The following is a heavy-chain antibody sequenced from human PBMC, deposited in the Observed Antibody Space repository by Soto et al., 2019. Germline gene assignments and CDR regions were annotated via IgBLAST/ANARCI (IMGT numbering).Heavy chain of an antibody. CDR1: GFTFSSYD. CDR2: IGTAGDT. CDR3: ARGAADNYYYYGMDV. D-gene: IGHD6-13*01. Sequence: GGSLRLSCAASGFTFSSYDMHWVRQATGKGLEWVSAIGTAGDTYYPGSVKGRLTISRENAKNSLYLQMNSLRAEDTAVYYCARGAADNYYYYGMDVWGQGTTVTVSS. J-gene: IGHJ6*02. V-gene: IGHV3-13*01.